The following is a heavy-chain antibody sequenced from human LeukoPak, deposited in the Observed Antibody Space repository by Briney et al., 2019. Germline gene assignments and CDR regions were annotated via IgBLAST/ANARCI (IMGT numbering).Heavy chain of an antibody. V-gene: IGHV4-30-2*01. J-gene: IGHJ5*02. D-gene: IGHD3-16*01. Sequence: SQTLSLTCAVSGGSISSGGYSWSWIRQPPGKGLEWIGYIYRSGSTFYNPSLKSRVTISVDRSKNQFSLKLSSVTAADTAVYYCARWGGALRYNWFDPWGQGTPVTVSS. CDR1: GGSISSGGYS. CDR2: IYRSGST. CDR3: ARWGGALRYNWFDP.